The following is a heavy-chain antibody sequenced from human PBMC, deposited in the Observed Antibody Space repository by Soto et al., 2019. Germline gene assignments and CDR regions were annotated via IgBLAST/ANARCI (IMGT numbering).Heavy chain of an antibody. CDR1: GYTFTNFQ. D-gene: IGHD2-2*01. Sequence: QVQLVQSGAEVKKPGASVKVSCKTSGYTFTNFQMHWVRQAPGQGLEWMGIINPGSGSTNYAQKFQGRVTMTSDTSTRTIYMELSSLRSEDTAVYYCANCRLPAIPAAADYWGQGTLVTVSS. V-gene: IGHV1-46*01. CDR3: ANCRLPAIPAAADY. CDR2: INPGSGST. J-gene: IGHJ4*02.